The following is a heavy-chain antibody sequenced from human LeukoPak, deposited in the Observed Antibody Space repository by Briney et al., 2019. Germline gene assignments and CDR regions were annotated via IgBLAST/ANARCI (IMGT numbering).Heavy chain of an antibody. CDR3: ARVGRQVVADTAEYFQH. J-gene: IGHJ1*01. D-gene: IGHD2-15*01. V-gene: IGHV1-69*06. Sequence: GASVKVSCKASGYTFTSYFMHWVRQAPGQGLEWMGVIIPIFGTANYAQKFQGRVTITADKSTSTAYMELSSLRSEDTAVYYCARVGRQVVADTAEYFQHWGQGTLVTVSS. CDR1: GYTFTSYF. CDR2: IIPIFGTA.